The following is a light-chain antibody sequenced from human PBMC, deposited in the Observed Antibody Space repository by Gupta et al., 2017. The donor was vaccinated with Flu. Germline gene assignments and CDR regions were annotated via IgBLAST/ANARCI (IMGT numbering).Light chain of an antibody. J-gene: IGLJ3*02. CDR2: YKSDSDK. CDR3: MIWHSTAWL. V-gene: IGLV5-45*03. CDR1: SGINVGTYR. Sequence: QAVLTQPSSLSASPGASASLTCTLRSGINVGTYRIYWYQQKPGSPPQYLLRYKSDSDKQQGSGVPIRFSGSKDASANAGILLISGLQSEDEADYYCMIWHSTAWLFGGGTKLTVL.